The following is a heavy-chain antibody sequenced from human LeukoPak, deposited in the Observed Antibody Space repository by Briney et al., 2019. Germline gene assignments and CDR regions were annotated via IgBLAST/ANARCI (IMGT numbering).Heavy chain of an antibody. Sequence: GGSLRVSCAASGFTVNSNYMGWVRQAPGKGLEWVSVIYNGGSTNYGDSVKGRFTISRDKSKNTLYLQMDRLRAEDTAVCLCAGASQWLAFDYWGQGTLVTVSS. J-gene: IGHJ4*02. CDR2: IYNGGST. CDR1: GFTVNSNY. V-gene: IGHV3-66*01. CDR3: AGASQWLAFDY. D-gene: IGHD6-19*01.